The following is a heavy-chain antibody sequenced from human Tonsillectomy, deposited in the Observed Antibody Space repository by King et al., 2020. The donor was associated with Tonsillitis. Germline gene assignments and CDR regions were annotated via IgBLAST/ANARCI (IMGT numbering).Heavy chain of an antibody. Sequence: VQLVESGGGVVQPGRSLRLSCAASGFTFSSYGMHWVRQAPGKGLEWVAVISYDGSNKYYADSVKGRFTISRDNSKNTLYLQVNSLRAEDTAVYYCAKDEQLGGRLVDYWGQGTLVTVSS. CDR1: GFTFSSYG. CDR2: ISYDGSNK. J-gene: IGHJ4*02. D-gene: IGHD6-13*01. V-gene: IGHV3-30*18. CDR3: AKDEQLGGRLVDY.